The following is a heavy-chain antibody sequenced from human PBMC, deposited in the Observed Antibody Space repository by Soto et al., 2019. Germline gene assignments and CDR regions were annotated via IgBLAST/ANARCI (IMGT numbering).Heavy chain of an antibody. CDR2: IIPILGIA. J-gene: IGHJ5*02. V-gene: IGHV1-69*04. CDR1: GGTFSSYT. Sequence: SVKVSCKASGGTFSSYTISWVRQAPGQGLEWMGRIIPILGIANYAQKFQGRVTITADKSTSTAYMELSSLRTEDTAVYYCARDGGNYVPNWFDPGGQETLVTVS. CDR3: ARDGGNYVPNWFDP. D-gene: IGHD4-4*01.